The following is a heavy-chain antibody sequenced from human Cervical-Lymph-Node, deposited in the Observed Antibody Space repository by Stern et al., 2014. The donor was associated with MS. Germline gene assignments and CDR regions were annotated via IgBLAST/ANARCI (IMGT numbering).Heavy chain of an antibody. CDR2: IWHDGSQK. V-gene: IGHV3-33*01. Sequence: QVQLMQSGGGVVQPGRPLRLSCKASGLSVSTYVMHWVRQAPGKGLEWLALIWHDGSQKHYADSVRGRFTISRDNSKDTVFLQMNGLRAEDTAVYFCARGHYYDFWSGFCLDSWGQGALVTVSS. D-gene: IGHD3-3*01. CDR1: GLSVSTYV. CDR3: ARGHYYDFWSGFCLDS. J-gene: IGHJ4*02.